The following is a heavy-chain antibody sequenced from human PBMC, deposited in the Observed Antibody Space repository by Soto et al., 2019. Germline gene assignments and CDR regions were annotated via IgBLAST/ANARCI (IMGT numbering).Heavy chain of an antibody. CDR2: INRDGSSI. V-gene: IGHV3-74*01. D-gene: IGHD1-1*01. CDR1: GFTFSSYW. CDR3: AREIATTCEYYFDY. J-gene: IGHJ4*02. Sequence: EVQLVESGGGLVQPGGSLRLSCAASGFTFSSYWMHWVRQAPGKGLVWVSRINRDGSSINYADSARGRVTISRDNAKNTLYLQVNGLRAEDTAVYYCAREIATTCEYYFDYWGQGILVTVSS.